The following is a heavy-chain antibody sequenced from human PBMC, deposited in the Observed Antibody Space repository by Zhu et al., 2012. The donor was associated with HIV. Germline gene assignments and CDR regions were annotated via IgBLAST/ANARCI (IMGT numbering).Heavy chain of an antibody. CDR2: IYHSGST. CDR1: GGSISSGGYS. J-gene: IGHJ5*02. D-gene: IGHD1-14*01. Sequence: QVQLQESGSGLVKPSQTLSLTCAVSGGSISSGGYSWSWIRQPPGKGLEWIGYIYHSGSTYYNPSLKSRVTISVDGSKNQFSLKLSSVTAADTAVYYCARGPPQGSWFDPWGQGPWSPSPQ. CDR3: ARGPPQGSWFDP. V-gene: IGHV4-30-2*01.